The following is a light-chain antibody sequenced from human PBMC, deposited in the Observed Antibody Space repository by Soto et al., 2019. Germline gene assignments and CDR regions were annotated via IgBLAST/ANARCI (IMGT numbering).Light chain of an antibody. CDR2: KVS. CDR1: QTLVHHSGNTY. Sequence: DAVMTQSPPSLPVTLGQPASISCSSSQTLVHHSGNTYLNWFQQSPCQSPRRLIYKVSNRDSGVPDRFSGSGADTDFTLKISRVEAEDLEVYYCVQTTRWPYTCGQGTKLEI. J-gene: IGKJ2*01. V-gene: IGKV2-30*02. CDR3: VQTTRWPYT.